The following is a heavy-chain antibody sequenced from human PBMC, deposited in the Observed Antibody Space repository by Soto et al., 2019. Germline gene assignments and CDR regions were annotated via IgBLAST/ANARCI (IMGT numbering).Heavy chain of an antibody. V-gene: IGHV3-53*01. CDR3: ARLGYFEDSGYSYFDS. CDR2: LYSGGSS. CDR1: GFIVSRSY. Sequence: EVQLVESGGGLVRPGGSLRLSCGVSGFIVSRSYMTWVRQAPGKGLEWVSSLYSGGSSYYSDSVKGRFTISRDNSENTLSLQMNSLRAEDTAVYYCARLGYFEDSGYSYFDSWGHGTPVTVSS. J-gene: IGHJ5*01. D-gene: IGHD3-22*01.